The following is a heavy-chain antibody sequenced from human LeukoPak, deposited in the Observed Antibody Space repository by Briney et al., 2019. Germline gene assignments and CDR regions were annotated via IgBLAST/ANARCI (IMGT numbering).Heavy chain of an antibody. CDR2: IYYSGST. J-gene: IGHJ4*02. CDR3: ARGGRSSWYYKRGGKYYFDY. D-gene: IGHD6-13*01. CDR1: GGSISSYY. Sequence: SETLSLTCTVSGGSISSYYWSWIRQPPGKGLEWIGYIYYSGSTNYNPSLKSRVTISADTSKNQFSLKLSSVTAADTAVYYCARGGRSSWYYKRGGKYYFDYWGQGTLVTVSS. V-gene: IGHV4-59*01.